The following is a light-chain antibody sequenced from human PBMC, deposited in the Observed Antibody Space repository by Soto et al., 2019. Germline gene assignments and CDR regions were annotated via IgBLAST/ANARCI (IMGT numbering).Light chain of an antibody. CDR2: DVS. V-gene: IGLV2-14*01. Sequence: QSVLTQPASVSGSPGQSITIPCTGTSSDIGAYNYVSWYQQDPGKAPKLLIFDVSNRPSGVSNRFSGSKSGNTASLTISGLQTDDETDYFCSSNTSTNTVVFGGGTKLTVL. CDR3: SSNTSTNTVV. J-gene: IGLJ2*01. CDR1: SSDIGAYNY.